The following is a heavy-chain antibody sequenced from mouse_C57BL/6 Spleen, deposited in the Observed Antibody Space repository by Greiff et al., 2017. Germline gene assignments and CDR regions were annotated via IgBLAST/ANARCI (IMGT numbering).Heavy chain of an antibody. Sequence: VQLKQSGAELARPGASVKLSCKASGYTFTSYGISWVKQRTGQGLEWIGEIYPRSGNTYYNEKFKGKATLTADKSSSTAYMELRSLTAEDSAVYFCARPAQAEGFAYWGQGTLVTVSA. CDR1: GYTFTSYG. CDR3: ARPAQAEGFAY. D-gene: IGHD3-2*02. V-gene: IGHV1-81*01. CDR2: IYPRSGNT. J-gene: IGHJ3*01.